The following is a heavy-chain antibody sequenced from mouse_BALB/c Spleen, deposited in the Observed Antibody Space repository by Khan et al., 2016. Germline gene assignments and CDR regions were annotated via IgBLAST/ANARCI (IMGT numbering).Heavy chain of an antibody. CDR2: IYPGDGDT. J-gene: IGHJ2*01. V-gene: IGHV1-87*01. Sequence: QVRLQQSGAELARPGASVKLSCKASGYTFTSYWMQWGKQRPGQGLEWIGAIYPGDGDTRYTQKFKGKATLTADKSSSTAYMQLSGLASEDSAVYYCASYSGSSYYYFDYWGQGTTLTVSS. CDR1: GYTFTSYW. CDR3: ASYSGSSYYYFDY. D-gene: IGHD1-1*01.